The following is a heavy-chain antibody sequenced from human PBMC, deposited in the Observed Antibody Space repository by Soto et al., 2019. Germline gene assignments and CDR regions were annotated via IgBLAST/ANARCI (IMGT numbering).Heavy chain of an antibody. CDR3: ARERSIQLRRGYNWFDP. CDR1: GGSISSSNW. CDR2: IFHSGNT. J-gene: IGHJ5*02. D-gene: IGHD5-18*01. Sequence: QVQLQESGPGLVKPSGTLSLTCAVSGGSISSSNWWSWVRQPPGKGLEWIGEIFHSGNTNYNPSHKRRVTLSVDKSKDQFSLKLMFVIAADTAVYYCARERSIQLRRGYNWFDPWWQGNLVTVSS. V-gene: IGHV4-4*02.